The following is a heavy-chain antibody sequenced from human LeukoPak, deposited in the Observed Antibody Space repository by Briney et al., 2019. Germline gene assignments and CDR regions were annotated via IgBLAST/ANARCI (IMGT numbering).Heavy chain of an antibody. CDR2: IYYSGST. J-gene: IGHJ4*02. CDR3: AREIYGDYQFDY. V-gene: IGHV4-61*01. D-gene: IGHD4-17*01. CDR1: GGSVSSGSYY. Sequence: PSETLSLTCTVSGGSVSSGSYYWSWIRQPPGKGLEWIGYIYYSGSTNYNPSLKSRVTISVDTSKNQFSLKLSSVTAADTAVYYCAREIYGDYQFDYWGQGTLVTASS.